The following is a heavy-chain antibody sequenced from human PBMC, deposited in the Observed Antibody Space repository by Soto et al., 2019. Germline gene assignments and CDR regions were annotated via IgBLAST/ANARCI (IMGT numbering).Heavy chain of an antibody. V-gene: IGHV3-74*01. Sequence: PGGSLRLSFSASGFTFSSYWMHWVRQAPGKGLVWVSRINSDGSSTSYADSVRGRFTISRDNSKNTLYLQMNSLRAEAPAGYYFAQGLGYWISSTGPGSCYGMEVWGK. CDR3: AQGLGYWISSTGPGSCYGMEV. J-gene: IGHJ6*04. CDR1: GFTFSSYW. CDR2: INSDGSST. D-gene: IGHD2-2*01.